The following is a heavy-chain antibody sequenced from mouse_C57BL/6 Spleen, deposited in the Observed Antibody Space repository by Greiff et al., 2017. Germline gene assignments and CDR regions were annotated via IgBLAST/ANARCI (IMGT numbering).Heavy chain of an antibody. CDR3: ARGGIYYDYDWFAY. D-gene: IGHD2-4*01. J-gene: IGHJ3*01. CDR1: GYTFPSYW. V-gene: IGHV1-59*01. CDR2: IDPSDSYT. Sequence: QVQLQQPGAELVRPGTSVKLSCKASGYTFPSYWMHWVKQRPGQGLEWIGVIDPSDSYTNYNQKFKGKATLTVDTSSSTAYMQLSSLTSEDSAVYYCARGGIYYDYDWFAYWGQGTLVTVSA.